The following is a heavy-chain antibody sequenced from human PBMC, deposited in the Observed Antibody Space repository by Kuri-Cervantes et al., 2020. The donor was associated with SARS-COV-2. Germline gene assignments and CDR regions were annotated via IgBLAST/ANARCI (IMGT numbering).Heavy chain of an antibody. CDR1: GFTFSSYS. J-gene: IGHJ4*02. V-gene: IGHV3-21*04. CDR2: ISSSSSYT. CDR3: AKDHGYSSSWPIDY. Sequence: GESLKISCAASGFTFSSYSMNWVRQAPGKGLEWVSSISSSSSYTYYADSVKGRFTISRDNSKNTLYLQMNSLRAEDTAVYYCAKDHGYSSSWPIDYWGQGTLVTVSS. D-gene: IGHD6-13*01.